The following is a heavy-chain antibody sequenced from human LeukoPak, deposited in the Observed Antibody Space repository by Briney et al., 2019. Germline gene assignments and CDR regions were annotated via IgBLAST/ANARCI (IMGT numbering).Heavy chain of an antibody. V-gene: IGHV3-30*02. CDR2: IRYDGSNK. CDR1: GLTFSSYG. CDR3: AKDLGELIPFDI. J-gene: IGHJ3*02. D-gene: IGHD3-10*01. Sequence: GGSLRLSCAASGLTFSSYGMHWVRQAPGKGLEWVAFIRYDGSNKYYADSVKGRFTTSRDNSKNTLYLQMNSLRAEDTAVYYCAKDLGELIPFDIWGQGTMVTVSS.